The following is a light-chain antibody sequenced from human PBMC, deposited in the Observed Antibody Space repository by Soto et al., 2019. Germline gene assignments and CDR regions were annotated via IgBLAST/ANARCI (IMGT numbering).Light chain of an antibody. V-gene: IGKV3-11*01. CDR2: DAS. CDR1: QSVSSY. J-gene: IGKJ2*01. Sequence: EIVLTQSPATLSLSPGERATLSCRASQSVSSYLAWYQQKPGQAPRLLIYDASNRATGIPARFSGSGSGTDFTLTISSLEPEDFAVYYCRQRSIFGQGTKLEIK. CDR3: RQRSI.